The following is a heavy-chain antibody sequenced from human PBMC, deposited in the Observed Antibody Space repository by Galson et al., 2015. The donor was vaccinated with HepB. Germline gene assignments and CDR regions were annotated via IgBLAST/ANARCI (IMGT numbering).Heavy chain of an antibody. CDR2: ISAYNGNT. J-gene: IGHJ4*02. CDR3: AINFGGNYFGVFDY. CDR1: GYTFTSYG. V-gene: IGHV1-18*01. Sequence: SVKVSCKASGYTFTSYGIGWVRQAPGQGLERMGWISAYNGNTNYAQKLQGRVTMTTDTSTSTAYMELRSLRSDDTAVYYCAINFGGNYFGVFDYWGQGTLVAVSS. D-gene: IGHD4-23*01.